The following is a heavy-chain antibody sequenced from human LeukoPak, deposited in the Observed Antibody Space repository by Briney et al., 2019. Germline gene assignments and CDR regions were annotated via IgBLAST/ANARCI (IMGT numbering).Heavy chain of an antibody. V-gene: IGHV1-8*03. J-gene: IGHJ5*02. D-gene: IGHD3-22*01. Sequence: ASVKVSCKASGYTFTSYDINWVRQATGQGLEWMGWMNPNSGNTGYAQKFQGRITITRNTSIRTAYMELSSLRSEDTAVYYCAREGYYDSSGYYWFDPWGQGTLVTVSS. CDR1: GYTFTSYD. CDR3: AREGYYDSSGYYWFDP. CDR2: MNPNSGNT.